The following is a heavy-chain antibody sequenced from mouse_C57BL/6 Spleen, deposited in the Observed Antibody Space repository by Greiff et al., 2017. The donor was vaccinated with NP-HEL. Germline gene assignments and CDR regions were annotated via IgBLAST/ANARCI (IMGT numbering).Heavy chain of an antibody. CDR2: IDPSDSYT. Sequence: QVQLQQPGAELVMPGASVKLSCKASGYTFTSYWMHWVKQRPGQGLEWIGEIDPSDSYTNYNQKFKGKSTLTVDKSSSTAYMQLSSLTSEDSAVYYCARSRKSYYSNYSYWYFDVWGTGTTVTVSS. V-gene: IGHV1-69*01. J-gene: IGHJ1*03. CDR1: GYTFTSYW. CDR3: ARSRKSYYSNYSYWYFDV. D-gene: IGHD2-5*01.